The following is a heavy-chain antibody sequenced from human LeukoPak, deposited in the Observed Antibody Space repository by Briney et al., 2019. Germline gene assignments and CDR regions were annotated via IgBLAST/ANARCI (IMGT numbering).Heavy chain of an antibody. V-gene: IGHV3-23*01. CDR3: AKDLKDSSGYYYSY. CDR1: GFTLSSYA. CDR2: ISGSGGST. D-gene: IGHD3-22*01. J-gene: IGHJ4*02. Sequence: GGSLRLACAASGFTLSSYAMSWVRQAPGKGLEWVSAISGSGGSTYYADSVKGRFTISRDNSKNTLYLQMNSLRAEDTAVYYCAKDLKDSSGYYYSYGGQGTLVTVSS.